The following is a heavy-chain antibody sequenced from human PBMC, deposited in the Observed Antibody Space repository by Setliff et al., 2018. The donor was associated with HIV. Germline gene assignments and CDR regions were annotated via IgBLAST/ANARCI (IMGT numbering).Heavy chain of an antibody. J-gene: IGHJ4*02. CDR1: GDSISSNSAA. V-gene: IGHV6-1*01. D-gene: IGHD2-21*02. CDR3: ARAGYGGNSDYWSY. CDR2: TFYSSRWFY. Sequence: SQTLSLTCAISGDSISSNSAAWNWIRQSPSRGLEWLGRTFYSSRWFYDYAVSVKSRVTISPDTSKNQFSLQLNSVTPEDTAVYYCARAGYGGNSDYWSYWGQGTLVTVSS.